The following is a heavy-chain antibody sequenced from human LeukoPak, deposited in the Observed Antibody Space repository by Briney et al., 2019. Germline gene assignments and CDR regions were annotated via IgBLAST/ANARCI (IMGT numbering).Heavy chain of an antibody. J-gene: IGHJ4*02. CDR3: ARHSDYDSSGYYYFDY. CDR2: IYYSGNT. D-gene: IGHD3-22*01. Sequence: SETLSLTCTVSGGSISPYYWSWIRQSPGKGLEWIGYIYYSGNTYYNPSLKSRVTISVDTSKNQFSLKLSSVTAADTAVYYCARHSDYDSSGYYYFDYWGQGTLVTVSS. CDR1: GGSISPYY. V-gene: IGHV4-59*01.